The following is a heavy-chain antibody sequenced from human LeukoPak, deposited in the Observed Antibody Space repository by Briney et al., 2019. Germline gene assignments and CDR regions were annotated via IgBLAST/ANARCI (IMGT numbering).Heavy chain of an antibody. J-gene: IGHJ2*01. CDR1: GGSISSYY. CDR2: VYYSGST. D-gene: IGHD6-19*01. Sequence: PSETLSLTCTVSGGSISSYYWSWIRQPPGKGLEWIGYVYYSGSTNYNPSLKSRVTISVDTSKNQFSLRLTSVTAADTAVYFCARGPSAVAGTDWYFDLWGRGTLVTVSS. CDR3: ARGPSAVAGTDWYFDL. V-gene: IGHV4-59*12.